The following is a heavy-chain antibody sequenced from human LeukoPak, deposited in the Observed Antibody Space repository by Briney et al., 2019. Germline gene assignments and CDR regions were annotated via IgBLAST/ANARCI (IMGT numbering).Heavy chain of an antibody. Sequence: ASVKVSCKASGGTFSSYAISWVRQAPGQGLEWMGRIIPILGIANYAQKFQGRVTITADKSTSTAYMELSSLRSEDTAVYYCASGIVATTRTKYYFDYWGQGTLVTVS. D-gene: IGHD5-12*01. J-gene: IGHJ4*02. V-gene: IGHV1-69*04. CDR3: ASGIVATTRTKYYFDY. CDR2: IIPILGIA. CDR1: GGTFSSYA.